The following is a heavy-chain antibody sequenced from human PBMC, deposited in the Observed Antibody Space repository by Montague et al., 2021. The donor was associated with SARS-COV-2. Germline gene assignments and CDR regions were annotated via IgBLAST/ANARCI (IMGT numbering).Heavy chain of an antibody. J-gene: IGHJ4*02. D-gene: IGHD3-9*01. V-gene: IGHV4-34*12. Sequence: SESLSLTCHVYGASFSGYYWSWVRQSPGKGLEWIGEVIHSGTTNYNPSLKGRVTISIDSSNDRFSLRLTSLTAADTGVYYCAGVPLYFEGFDSWGPGILVAVSS. CDR3: AGVPLYFEGFDS. CDR2: VIHSGTT. CDR1: GASFSGYY.